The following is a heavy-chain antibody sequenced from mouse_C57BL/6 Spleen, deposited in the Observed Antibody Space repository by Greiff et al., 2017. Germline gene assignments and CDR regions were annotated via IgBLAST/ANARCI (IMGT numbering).Heavy chain of an antibody. CDR2: IDPETGGT. Sequence: QVQLKQSGAELVRPGASVTLSCKASGYTFTDYEMHWVKQTPVHGLEWIGAIDPETGGTAYNQKFKGKAILTADKSSSTAYMELRSLTSEDSAVYYCTRGWDRYWGQGTTLTVSS. V-gene: IGHV1-15*01. D-gene: IGHD4-1*01. CDR3: TRGWDRY. J-gene: IGHJ2*01. CDR1: GYTFTDYE.